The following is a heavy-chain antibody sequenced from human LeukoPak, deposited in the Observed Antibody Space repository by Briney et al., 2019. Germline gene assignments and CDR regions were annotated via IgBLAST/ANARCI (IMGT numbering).Heavy chain of an antibody. D-gene: IGHD3-10*01. CDR3: ARLGLVRGAGHYYFMDV. CDR1: GGSISNYY. J-gene: IGHJ6*04. V-gene: IGHV4-59*01. CDR2: IYYTGST. Sequence: SETLFLTCTVSGGSISNYYWTWIRQPPGKGLEWIGYIYYTGSTNYNPSLKSPVTISIDTSKNQFFLELNSVTAADTAVYYCARLGLVRGAGHYYFMDVWATGTTVTVSS.